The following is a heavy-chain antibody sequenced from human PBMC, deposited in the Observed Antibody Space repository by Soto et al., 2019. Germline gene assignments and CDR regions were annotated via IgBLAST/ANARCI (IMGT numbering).Heavy chain of an antibody. J-gene: IGHJ6*02. Sequence: QVQLVQSGAEVKKPGSSVKVSCKASGGTFSSYAISWVRQAPGQGLEWMGGIIPIFGTANYAQKFQGRGTISADESTSSAYMELSSLRSEDRAVYYCALHYGSGSTSYYSGMDVWGQGTTVTVSS. CDR1: GGTFSSYA. CDR3: ALHYGSGSTSYYSGMDV. D-gene: IGHD3-10*01. CDR2: IIPIFGTA. V-gene: IGHV1-69*12.